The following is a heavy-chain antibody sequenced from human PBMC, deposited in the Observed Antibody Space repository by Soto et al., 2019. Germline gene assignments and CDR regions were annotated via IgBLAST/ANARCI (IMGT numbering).Heavy chain of an antibody. CDR3: AGSDYSNLLRYFDWLLPGFDY. D-gene: IGHD3-9*01. Sequence: QLQLQESGPGLVKPSETLSLTCTVSGGSISSSSYYWGWIRQPPGKGLEWIGSIYYSGSTYYNPSLKSRVTISVDTSKNQFSLKLSSVTAADTAVYYCAGSDYSNLLRYFDWLLPGFDYWGQGTLVTVSS. V-gene: IGHV4-39*01. CDR2: IYYSGST. CDR1: GGSISSSSYY. J-gene: IGHJ4*02.